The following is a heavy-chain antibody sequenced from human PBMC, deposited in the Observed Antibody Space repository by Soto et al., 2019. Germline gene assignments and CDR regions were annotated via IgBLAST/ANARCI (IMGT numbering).Heavy chain of an antibody. Sequence: QVQVLQSGPEVKRPGASVTVSCKTSGYTFSTSGMSWVRQAPGQGLEWAGWIRADNGNRKSAQRLQGRVKLTTDTSASTAYMEWRSLTSDVTAMYSCAKDTESNRYNDWGQGTLVTVSS. D-gene: IGHD1-20*01. V-gene: IGHV1-18*01. CDR1: GYTFSTSG. CDR3: AKDTESNRYND. CDR2: IRADNGNR. J-gene: IGHJ1*01.